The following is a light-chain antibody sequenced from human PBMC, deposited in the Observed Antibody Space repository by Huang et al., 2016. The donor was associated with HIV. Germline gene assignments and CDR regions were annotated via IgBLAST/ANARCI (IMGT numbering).Light chain of an antibody. CDR2: TAS. CDR3: QQYYTYPRGT. J-gene: IGKJ1*01. V-gene: IGKV1-8*01. CDR1: QDISNY. Sequence: AIRITQSPSSLSASAGDRVTITCRASQDISNYLAWYQQEPGKAPKLLIYTASTLQSGVPSRFSGSGSGTDFTLTIDSRQSEEFATYYCQQYYTYPRGTFGQGTKVEIK.